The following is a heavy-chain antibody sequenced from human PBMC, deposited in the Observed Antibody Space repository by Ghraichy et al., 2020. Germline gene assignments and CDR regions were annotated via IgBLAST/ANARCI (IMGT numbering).Heavy chain of an antibody. Sequence: LSLTCAASGFTFSSYAMSWVRQAPGKGLEWVSAISGSGGSTYYADSVKGRFTISRDNSKNTLYLQMNSLRAEDTAVYYCAKDPPRWIQLWGEFDYWGQGTLVTVSS. CDR3: AKDPPRWIQLWGEFDY. CDR2: ISGSGGST. D-gene: IGHD5-18*01. J-gene: IGHJ4*02. CDR1: GFTFSSYA. V-gene: IGHV3-23*01.